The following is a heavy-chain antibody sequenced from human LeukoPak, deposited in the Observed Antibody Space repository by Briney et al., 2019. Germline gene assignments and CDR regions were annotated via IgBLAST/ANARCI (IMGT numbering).Heavy chain of an antibody. J-gene: IGHJ4*02. CDR2: ISYDGGNK. D-gene: IGHD6-13*01. Sequence: GGSLRLSCAASGFTFSNHGMHWVRQAPGKGLEWVAVISYDGGNKYYADSVKGRFTISRDNSEHTLSLQMNSLRTEDTAVYYCAKQFSFISSWYYFDYWGQGTLVTVSS. V-gene: IGHV3-30*18. CDR3: AKQFSFISSWYYFDY. CDR1: GFTFSNHG.